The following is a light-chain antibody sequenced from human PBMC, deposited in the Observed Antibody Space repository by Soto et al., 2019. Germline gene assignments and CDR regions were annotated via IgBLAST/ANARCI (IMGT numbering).Light chain of an antibody. J-gene: IGLJ1*01. CDR3: TSYTPSITYV. Sequence: QSALTQPASVSGSPGQSITISCTGTSSDVGNYDYVSWYQQYPGKAPKLMIYAVSRRPSGVSNRFSGSKSGNTASLTISGLQAEDEADYYCTSYTPSITYVFGTGTKVTVL. CDR2: AVS. V-gene: IGLV2-14*03. CDR1: SSDVGNYDY.